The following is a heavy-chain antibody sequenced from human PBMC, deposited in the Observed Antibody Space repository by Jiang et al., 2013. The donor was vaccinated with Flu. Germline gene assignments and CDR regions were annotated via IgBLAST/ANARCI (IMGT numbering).Heavy chain of an antibody. CDR2: FDPEDGET. J-gene: IGHJ6*02. Sequence: WMGGFDPEDGETIYAQKFQGRVTMTEDTSTDTAYMELSSLRSEDTAVYYCATSPAPEAYYYYGMDVWGQGTTVTVSS. D-gene: IGHD1-14*01. CDR3: ATSPAPEAYYYYGMDV. V-gene: IGHV1-24*01.